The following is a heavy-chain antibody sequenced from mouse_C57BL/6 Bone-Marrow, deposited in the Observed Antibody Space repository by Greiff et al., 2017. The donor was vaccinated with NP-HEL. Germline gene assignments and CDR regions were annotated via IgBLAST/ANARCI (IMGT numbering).Heavy chain of an antibody. CDR3: ARASMMAKRGYWYFDV. Sequence: EVQLVESGGGLVQPGGSLKLSCAASGFTFSDYGMAWVRQAPRKGPEWVAFISTLAYSIYYADTVTGRFTISRENAKNTLYLEMSSLRSEDTAMYYCARASMMAKRGYWYFDVWGTGTTVTVSS. D-gene: IGHD2-3*01. J-gene: IGHJ1*03. V-gene: IGHV5-15*01. CDR2: ISTLAYSI. CDR1: GFTFSDYG.